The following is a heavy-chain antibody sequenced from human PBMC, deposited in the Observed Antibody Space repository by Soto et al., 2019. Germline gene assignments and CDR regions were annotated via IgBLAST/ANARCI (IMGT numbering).Heavy chain of an antibody. CDR3: VRFRSSGYPFDY. CDR1: GFTFSSYG. Sequence: QVQLVESGGGVVQPGRSLRLSCAASGFTFSSYGMHWVRQAPGKGLEWVAVIWYDGSNKYYADSVKGRFTISRDNSKNTLSLQMISLRAEDTAVYYCVRFRSSGYPFDYLGQGTLVTVSS. CDR2: IWYDGSNK. J-gene: IGHJ4*02. D-gene: IGHD3-22*01. V-gene: IGHV3-33*01.